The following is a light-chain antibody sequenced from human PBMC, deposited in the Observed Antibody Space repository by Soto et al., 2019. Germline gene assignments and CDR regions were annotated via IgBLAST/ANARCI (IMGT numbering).Light chain of an antibody. CDR2: AAS. CDR3: QQLFDSPIT. CDR1: QVISTS. J-gene: IGKJ5*01. Sequence: DIQLTQSPSFLSPSIGESVTITCRASQVISTSLAWYQVKPGKAPKLLIYAASTLESGVPSRFSATVSGTEFSLTIKSMQTEDFPTYYCQQLFDSPITFGQGTRLEIK. V-gene: IGKV1-9*01.